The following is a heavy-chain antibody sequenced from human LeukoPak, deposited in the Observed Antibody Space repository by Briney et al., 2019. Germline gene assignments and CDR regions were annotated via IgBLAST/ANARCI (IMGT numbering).Heavy chain of an antibody. CDR3: AREGRRVSGGTLSLDY. V-gene: IGHV6-1*01. Sequence: SQTLSLTCAISGDSVSNNNAARNWIRQSPSRGLEWLGRTFYRSKWYYDYAVSVKSRITIKSDTSKNQFSLQLTFVTPDDTAVYYCAREGRRVSGGTLSLDYWGQGTLASVSS. D-gene: IGHD2-15*01. CDR1: GDSVSNNNAA. J-gene: IGHJ4*02. CDR2: TFYRSKWYY.